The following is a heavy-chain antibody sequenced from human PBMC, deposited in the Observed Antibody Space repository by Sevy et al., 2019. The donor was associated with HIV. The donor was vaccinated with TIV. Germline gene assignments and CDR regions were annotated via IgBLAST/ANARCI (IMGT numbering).Heavy chain of an antibody. Sequence: GGSLRLSCTTSGFTFDDYAMSWFRHAPGKGLEWVAFITRNSYEAYGGTTDYAASVKGRFIISRDDSKSVAYLQINSLKTEDTAVYYCTRGLATADTPEYYFDYWGQGTLVTVSS. CDR1: GFTFDDYA. J-gene: IGHJ4*02. CDR2: ITRNSYEAYGGTT. D-gene: IGHD5-12*01. V-gene: IGHV3-49*03. CDR3: TRGLATADTPEYYFDY.